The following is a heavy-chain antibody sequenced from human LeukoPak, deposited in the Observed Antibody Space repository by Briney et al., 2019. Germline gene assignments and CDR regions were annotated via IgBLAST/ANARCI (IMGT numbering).Heavy chain of an antibody. D-gene: IGHD6-19*01. J-gene: IGHJ5*02. CDR3: ARDGQQWLAYNWFDP. CDR2: ISYDGSNK. Sequence: GGSLRLSCAASGFTFSSYAMHWVRQAPGKGLEWVAVISYDGSNKYYADSVKGRFTISRDNSKNTLYLQMNSLRAEDTAVYYCARDGQQWLAYNWFDPWGQGTLVTVSS. CDR1: GFTFSSYA. V-gene: IGHV3-30-3*01.